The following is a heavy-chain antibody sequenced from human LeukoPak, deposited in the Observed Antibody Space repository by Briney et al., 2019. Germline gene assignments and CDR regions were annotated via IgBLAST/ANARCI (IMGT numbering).Heavy chain of an antibody. CDR2: IKSKTDGGTT. CDR1: GFSDAW. Sequence: GGSLRLSCAASGFSDAWMSWVRQAPGKGLEWVGRIKSKTDGGTTDYAAPVKGRFTISRDDSKNTLYLQMNSLRAEDTAIYYCTRDSPPDYWGQGTLVTVSS. J-gene: IGHJ4*02. CDR3: TRDSPPDY. V-gene: IGHV3-15*01.